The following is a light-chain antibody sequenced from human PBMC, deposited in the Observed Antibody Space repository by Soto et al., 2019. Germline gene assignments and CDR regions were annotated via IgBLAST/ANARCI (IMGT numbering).Light chain of an antibody. V-gene: IGKV1-9*01. Sequence: DIQLTQSPSFLSASVGDRVTITCRASQGISSDLGWYQQKPGKAPKLLIYAASTLQSGVPSRFSGSGSGAEFTLTISSLQPEDFATYYCQQSNSYPHAFGRGTKVDI. CDR1: QGISSD. CDR3: QQSNSYPHA. CDR2: AAS. J-gene: IGKJ1*01.